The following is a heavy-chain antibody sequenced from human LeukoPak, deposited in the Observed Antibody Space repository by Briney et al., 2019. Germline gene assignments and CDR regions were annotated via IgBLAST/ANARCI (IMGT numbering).Heavy chain of an antibody. CDR2: INPNSGGT. CDR3: ARTLYIAAVPGGFDY. J-gene: IGHJ4*02. V-gene: IGHV1-2*02. D-gene: IGHD6-13*01. Sequence: ASVKVSCKASGYTFTGYYMHWVRQAPGQGLEWMGWINPNSGGTNYAQRFQGRVTMTRDTSISTVYMELSRLRSDDTALYYRARTLYIAAVPGGFDYWGQGTLVTVSS. CDR1: GYTFTGYY.